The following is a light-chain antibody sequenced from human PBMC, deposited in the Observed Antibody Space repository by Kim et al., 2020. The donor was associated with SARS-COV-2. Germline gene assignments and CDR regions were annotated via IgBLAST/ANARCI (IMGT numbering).Light chain of an antibody. Sequence: EIVLTQSPATLSLSPGERATLSCRASQSISGYLAWFQQKPGQAPRLLIYDVSNRATGIPARFSGGGSGTDFTLTISSLEPEDFALYYCQHHSSWPLTFSGGTKVDIK. CDR1: QSISGY. V-gene: IGKV3-11*01. J-gene: IGKJ4*01. CDR3: QHHSSWPLT. CDR2: DVS.